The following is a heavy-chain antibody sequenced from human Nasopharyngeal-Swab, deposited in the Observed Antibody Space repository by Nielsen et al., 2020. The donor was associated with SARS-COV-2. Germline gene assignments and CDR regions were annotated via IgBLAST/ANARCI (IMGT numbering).Heavy chain of an antibody. CDR1: GGSFSGYY. V-gene: IGHV4-34*01. Sequence: SETLSLTCAVYGGSFSGYYWSWIRQPPGKGLEWTGEINHSGSTNYNPSLKSRVTISVDTSKNQFSLKLSSVTAADTAVYYCARGPWGSYYFDYWGQGTLVTVSS. CDR2: INHSGST. CDR3: ARGPWGSYYFDY. D-gene: IGHD7-27*01. J-gene: IGHJ4*02.